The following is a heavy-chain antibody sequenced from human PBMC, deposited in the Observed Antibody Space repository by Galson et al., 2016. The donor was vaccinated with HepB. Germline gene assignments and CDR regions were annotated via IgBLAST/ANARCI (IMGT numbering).Heavy chain of an antibody. J-gene: IGHJ4*02. CDR2: IRSKAYGGTT. CDR1: GFTFDNYA. V-gene: IGHV3-49*03. D-gene: IGHD3-3*01. CDR3: SRVVGLDYDFWSGYPDFDS. Sequence: SLRLSCAASGFTFDNYAMSWFRQAPGKGLEWVGFIRSKAYGGTTEYVASARGTFIISRDDSKNTAYLQMNSLKTEDTAVYYCSRVVGLDYDFWSGYPDFDSWGQGTLVTVSS.